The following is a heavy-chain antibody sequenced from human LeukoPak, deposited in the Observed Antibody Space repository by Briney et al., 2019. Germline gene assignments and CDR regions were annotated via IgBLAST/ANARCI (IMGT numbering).Heavy chain of an antibody. CDR2: IYTSGST. V-gene: IGHV4-61*02. D-gene: IGHD2-8*01. CDR3: ASTNIVLMVYALNNDAFDI. CDR1: GGSISSGSYY. Sequence: SETLSLTCTVSGGSISSGSYYWSWIRQPAGKGLEWIGRIYTSGSTNYNPSLKSRVTISVDTSKNQFSLKLSSVTTADTAVYYCASTNIVLMVYALNNDAFDIWGQGTMVTVSS. J-gene: IGHJ3*02.